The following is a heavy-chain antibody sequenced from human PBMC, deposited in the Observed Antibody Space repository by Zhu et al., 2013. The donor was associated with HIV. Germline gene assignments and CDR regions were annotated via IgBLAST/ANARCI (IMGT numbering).Heavy chain of an antibody. V-gene: IGHV1-3*01. CDR3: ARESQRIAARQFLKALVDP. Sequence: QVQLVQSGAEVKKPGASVKVSCKASGYTFTSYAMHWVRQAPGQRLEWMGWINAGNGNTKYSQKFQGRVTITRDTSASTAYMELSSLRSEDTAVYYCARESQRIAARQFLKALVDPWGQGTLVTVSS. J-gene: IGHJ5*02. D-gene: IGHD6-6*01. CDR2: INAGNGNT. CDR1: GYTFTSYA.